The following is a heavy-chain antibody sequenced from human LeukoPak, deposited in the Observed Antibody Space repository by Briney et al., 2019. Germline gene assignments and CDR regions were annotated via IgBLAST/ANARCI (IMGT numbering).Heavy chain of an antibody. D-gene: IGHD2-2*01. CDR3: AALGYCSSTSCYGRGFDY. V-gene: IGHV4-38-2*01. Sequence: PSETLSLTCAVSGYSISSGYYWGWIRQPPGKGLEWIGSIYHSGSTYYNPSLKSRVTISGDTSKNQFSLNLNLVTARATAVYYCAALGYCSSTSCYGRGFDYWGQGTLVTVSS. CDR1: GYSISSGYY. J-gene: IGHJ4*02. CDR2: IYHSGST.